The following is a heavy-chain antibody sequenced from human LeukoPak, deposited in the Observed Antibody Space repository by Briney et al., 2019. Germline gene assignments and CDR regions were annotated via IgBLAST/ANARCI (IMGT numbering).Heavy chain of an antibody. J-gene: IGHJ4*02. CDR1: GGSISSYY. CDR3: ARLHQLLLNFDY. Sequence: SETLSLTCTASGGSISSYYWSWIRQPPGKGLEWIGYIHYSGSTNYNPSLKSRVTISVDTYKNQFSLKLSSGTAAGEHVYYCARLHQLLLNFDYWGQGTLVIVSS. CDR2: IHYSGST. D-gene: IGHD2-2*01. V-gene: IGHV4-59*08.